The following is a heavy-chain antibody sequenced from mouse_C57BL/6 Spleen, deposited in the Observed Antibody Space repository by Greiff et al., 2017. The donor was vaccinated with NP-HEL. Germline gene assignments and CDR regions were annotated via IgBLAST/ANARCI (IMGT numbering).Heavy chain of an antibody. V-gene: IGHV14-4*01. CDR3: TPMVTTGHYYAMDY. D-gene: IGHD2-2*01. Sequence: EVKLVESGAELVRPGASVKLSCTASGFNIKDDYMHWVKQRPEQGLEWIGWIDPENGDTEYASKFQGKATITADTSSNTAYLQLSSLTSEDTAVYYCTPMVTTGHYYAMDYWGQGTSVTVSS. CDR2: IDPENGDT. CDR1: GFNIKDDY. J-gene: IGHJ4*01.